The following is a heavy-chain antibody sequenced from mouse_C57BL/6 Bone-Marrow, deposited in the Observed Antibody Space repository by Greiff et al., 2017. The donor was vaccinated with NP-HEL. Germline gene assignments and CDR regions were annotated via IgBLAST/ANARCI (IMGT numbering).Heavy chain of an antibody. CDR2: IRNKANGYTT. D-gene: IGHD1-1*01. CDR1: GFTFTDYY. V-gene: IGHV7-3*01. CDR3: ARPLYYYGSSHYWYFDV. J-gene: IGHJ1*03. Sequence: EVKLMESGGGLVQPGGSLSLSCAASGFTFTDYYMSWVRQPPGKALEWLGFIRNKANGYTTEYSASVKGRFTISRDNSQSILYLQMNALRAEDSATYYCARPLYYYGSSHYWYFDVWGTGTTVTVSS.